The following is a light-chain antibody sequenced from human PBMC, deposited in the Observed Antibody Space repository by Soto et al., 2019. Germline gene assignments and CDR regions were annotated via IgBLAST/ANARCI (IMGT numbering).Light chain of an antibody. CDR2: DVS. V-gene: IGLV2-14*01. J-gene: IGLJ1*01. CDR1: SSDVGGYTF. CDR3: SSFTSRNTYV. Sequence: QAASVSASPGQSIAISCTGTSSDVGGYTFVSWYQQHPGKAPKLMIYDVSNRPSGISNRFSGSKSGNTASLTISGLQAEDEADYYCSSFTSRNTYVFGTGTKVTVL.